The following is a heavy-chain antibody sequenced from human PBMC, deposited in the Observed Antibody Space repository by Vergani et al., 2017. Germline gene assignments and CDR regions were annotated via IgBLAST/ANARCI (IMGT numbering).Heavy chain of an antibody. J-gene: IGHJ6*03. V-gene: IGHV5-51*03. CDR1: RYIFSNYW. D-gene: IGHD2-21*01. CDR3: TRMGTYWDHYYMDV. Sequence: EVHMVQSGAEVKKPGESLKISCGGSRYIFSNYWIAWVRQMPGKGLEWMGLIYPGDSKTKYNPSFQGQVTVSADKSISTAYLQWNTLQAPDTAVYYCTRMGTYWDHYYMDVWGKGTTVTVSS. CDR2: IYPGDSKT.